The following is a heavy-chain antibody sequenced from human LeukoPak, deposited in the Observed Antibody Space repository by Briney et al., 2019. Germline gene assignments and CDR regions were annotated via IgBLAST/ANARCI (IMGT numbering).Heavy chain of an antibody. V-gene: IGHV4-30-2*01. CDR2: IYHSRST. Sequence: SAALSLPCAVAGGSTSSSGYSWSWIRRPPGEGLGGIGYIYHSRSTYYNPSLKSRVTISVDSSKNQFSLKLSSVTAADTAVYYCARCMVTTRLRYFDLWGRGTLVTVSS. D-gene: IGHD2-21*02. J-gene: IGHJ2*01. CDR1: GGSTSSSGYS. CDR3: ARCMVTTRLRYFDL.